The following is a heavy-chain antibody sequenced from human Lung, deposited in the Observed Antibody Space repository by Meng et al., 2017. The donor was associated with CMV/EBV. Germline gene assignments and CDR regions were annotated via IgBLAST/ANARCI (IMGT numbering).Heavy chain of an antibody. Sequence: GEXXKISCAASGFTFDDYGMSWVRQAPGKGLEWVSGINWNGGSTGYADSVKGRFTISRDNAKNSLYLQMNSLRAEDTALYYCARDRDPAGDAFDIWGKGTMVTVSS. V-gene: IGHV3-20*04. CDR2: INWNGGST. J-gene: IGHJ3*02. CDR1: GFTFDDYG. CDR3: ARDRDPAGDAFDI. D-gene: IGHD2-2*01.